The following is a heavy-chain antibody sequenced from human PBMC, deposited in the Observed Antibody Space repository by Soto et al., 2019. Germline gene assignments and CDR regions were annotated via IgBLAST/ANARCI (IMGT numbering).Heavy chain of an antibody. CDR2: IVPFFGTP. Sequence: SVKISCKASGGTFGTYGISWVRQAPGQGLEWMGGIVPFFGTPDYAENLQGRVTITADESTSTAYMELSSLRSGDTAVYYCARGTQAAMITHYYD. CDR3: ARGTQAAMITHYYD. D-gene: IGHD5-18*01. J-gene: IGHJ6*01. V-gene: IGHV1-69*13. CDR1: GGTFGTYG.